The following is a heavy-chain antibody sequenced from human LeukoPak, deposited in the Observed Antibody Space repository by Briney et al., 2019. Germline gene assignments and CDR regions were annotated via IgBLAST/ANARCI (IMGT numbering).Heavy chain of an antibody. Sequence: SETLSLTCAVYGGSFSGYYWSWIRQPPGKGLEWIGEINHSGSTNYNPSLKSRVTMSVDTSKNQFSLKLSSVTAADTAVYYCARGVHVDTAMGNFDYWGQGTLVTVSS. D-gene: IGHD5-18*01. J-gene: IGHJ4*02. CDR3: ARGVHVDTAMGNFDY. V-gene: IGHV4-34*01. CDR1: GGSFSGYY. CDR2: INHSGST.